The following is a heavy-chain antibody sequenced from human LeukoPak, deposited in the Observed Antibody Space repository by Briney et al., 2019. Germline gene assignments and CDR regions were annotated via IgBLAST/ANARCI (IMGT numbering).Heavy chain of an antibody. CDR1: GGSISSSSYY. CDR3: ARGITMIVVFDY. CDR2: IYYRGST. Sequence: SETLSLPCTVSGGSISSSSYYWGWLRPPPGKGLEWIGSIYYRGSTYYNPSPKSRVTISVDTSKNQFSLKLSSVTAADTAVYYCARGITMIVVFDYRGQGTLVTVSS. D-gene: IGHD3-22*01. J-gene: IGHJ4*02. V-gene: IGHV4-39*07.